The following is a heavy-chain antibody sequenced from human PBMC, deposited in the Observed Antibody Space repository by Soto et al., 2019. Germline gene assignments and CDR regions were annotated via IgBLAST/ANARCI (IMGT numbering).Heavy chain of an antibody. J-gene: IGHJ6*02. CDR2: IYYSGST. V-gene: IGHV4-61*01. CDR1: GGSVSSGSYY. CDR3: AGGIGARGYYYYGMDV. D-gene: IGHD3-16*01. Sequence: QVQLQESGPGLVKPSETLSLTCTVSGGSVSSGSYYWSWIRQPPGKGLEWIGYIYYSGSTNYNPSLKSRVTISVDTSKNQFSLKLSSVTAADTAGYYWAGGIGARGYYYYGMDVWGQGTTVAVSS.